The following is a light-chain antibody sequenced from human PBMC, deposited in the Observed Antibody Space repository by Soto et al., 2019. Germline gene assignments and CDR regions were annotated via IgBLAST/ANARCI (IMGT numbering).Light chain of an antibody. Sequence: QSALTQPPSASGSPGQSVTISCTGTSSDVGGYKYVSWYQQHPGKAPKLMIFEVNKRPSGVPDRFSGSKSGNTASLTVSGLQAEDEDDYYCSSYAGINNLGVFGTGTKLTVL. CDR2: EVN. J-gene: IGLJ1*01. CDR1: SSDVGGYKY. V-gene: IGLV2-8*01. CDR3: SSYAGINNLGV.